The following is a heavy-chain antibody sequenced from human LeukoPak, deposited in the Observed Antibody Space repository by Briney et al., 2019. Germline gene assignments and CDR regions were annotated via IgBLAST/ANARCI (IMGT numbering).Heavy chain of an antibody. D-gene: IGHD4-23*01. Sequence: KSSETLSLTCAVSGGSINNYYWSWIRQFPGKGLEWIGYISHTGSTNYNPSLESRVTISLGMSKNHFSLKLISVTAADTAVYYCARLHYGGNYGYYYYYMDVWGKGTTVTISS. J-gene: IGHJ6*03. CDR2: ISHTGST. CDR3: ARLHYGGNYGYYYYYMDV. CDR1: GGSINNYY. V-gene: IGHV4-59*08.